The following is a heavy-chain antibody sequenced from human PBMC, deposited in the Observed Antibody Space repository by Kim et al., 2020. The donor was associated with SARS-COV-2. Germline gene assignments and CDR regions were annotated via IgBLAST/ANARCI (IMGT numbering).Heavy chain of an antibody. CDR1: GGSISSGGYY. V-gene: IGHV4-31*03. J-gene: IGHJ4*02. Sequence: SETLSLTCTVSGGSISSGGYYWSWIRQHPGKGLEWIGYIYYSGSTYYNPSLKSRVTISVDTSKNQFSLKVSSVTAADTAVYYCASVGRGKWLGELFHVDYWGQGTLVTVSS. CDR2: IYYSGST. CDR3: ASVGRGKWLGELFHVDY. D-gene: IGHD3-10*01.